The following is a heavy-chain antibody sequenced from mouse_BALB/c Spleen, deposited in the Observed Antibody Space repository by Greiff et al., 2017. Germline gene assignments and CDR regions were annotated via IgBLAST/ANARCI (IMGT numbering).Heavy chain of an antibody. Sequence: EVQRVESGGGLVQPGGSRKLSCAASGFTFSSFGMHWVRQAPEKGLEWVAYISSGSSTIYYADTVKGRFTISRDNPKNTLFLQMTSLRSEDTAMYYCARDYGSKGAFAYWGQGTLVTVSA. V-gene: IGHV5-17*02. CDR1: GFTFSSFG. CDR2: ISSGSSTI. D-gene: IGHD1-1*01. J-gene: IGHJ3*01. CDR3: ARDYGSKGAFAY.